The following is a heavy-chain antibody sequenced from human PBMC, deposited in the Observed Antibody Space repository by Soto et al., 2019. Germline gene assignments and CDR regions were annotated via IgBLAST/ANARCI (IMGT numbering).Heavy chain of an antibody. Sequence: GSLRLSCAVSGFTFSSQTMNWVRQAPGKGLEWVSSVSSSGSYKYYADSVKGRFTISRDNAKNSLYLQMNSLRAEDTAVYFCASPRGLDDAFDFWGQGTMVTVSS. V-gene: IGHV3-21*01. CDR1: GFTFSSQT. CDR2: VSSSGSYK. CDR3: ASPRGLDDAFDF. D-gene: IGHD3-10*01. J-gene: IGHJ3*01.